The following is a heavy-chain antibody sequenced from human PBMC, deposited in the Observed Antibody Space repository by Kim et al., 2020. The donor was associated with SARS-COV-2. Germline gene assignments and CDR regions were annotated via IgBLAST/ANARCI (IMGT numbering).Heavy chain of an antibody. V-gene: IGHV4-59*01. CDR2: IYYSGST. CDR3: ARFKFGDSSSSNWFDP. CDR1: GGSISSYY. Sequence: SETLSLTCTVSGGSISSYYWSWIRQPPGKGLEWIGYIYYSGSTNYNPSLKSRVTISVDTSKNQFSLKLSSVTAADTAVYYCARFKFGDSSSSNWFDPWGQGTLVTVSS. J-gene: IGHJ5*02. D-gene: IGHD6-13*01.